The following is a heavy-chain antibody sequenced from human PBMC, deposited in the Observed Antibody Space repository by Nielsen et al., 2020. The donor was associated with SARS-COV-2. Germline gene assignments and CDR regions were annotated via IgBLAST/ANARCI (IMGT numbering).Heavy chain of an antibody. V-gene: IGHV3-30*18. D-gene: IGHD6-19*01. CDR1: GFTFSSYE. Sequence: GESLKISCAASGFTFSSYEMNWVRQAPGKGLEWVALISYDGSYKYYVDSVKGRFTILRDNSKNTLYLQMNSLRVEDTAVYYCAKGFSGSTSGPDHWGQGILVTVSS. CDR2: ISYDGSYK. J-gene: IGHJ4*02. CDR3: AKGFSGSTSGPDH.